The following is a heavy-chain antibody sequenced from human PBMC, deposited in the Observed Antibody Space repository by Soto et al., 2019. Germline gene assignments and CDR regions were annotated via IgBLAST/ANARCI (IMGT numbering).Heavy chain of an antibody. CDR2: ISAHNGNT. D-gene: IGHD1-1*01. CDR3: ARGRYGDY. CDR1: GYGFTTYG. Sequence: QVHLVQSGAEVKKPGASVKVSCKGSGYGFTTYGTTWVRQAPGQGLEWMAWISAHNGNTNYAQKLQGRVTVTRDTSTSTAYMELRGLRSDDTAVYYCARGRYGDYWGQGALVTVSS. V-gene: IGHV1-18*01. J-gene: IGHJ4*02.